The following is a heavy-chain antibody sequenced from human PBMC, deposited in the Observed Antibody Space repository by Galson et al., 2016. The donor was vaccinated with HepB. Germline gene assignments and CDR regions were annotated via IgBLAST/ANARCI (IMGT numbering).Heavy chain of an antibody. V-gene: IGHV3-7*03. D-gene: IGHD3-3*01. Sequence: SLRLSCAASGFSIRKYWMQWVRLVPGKGLEWVASISDDGGKTYHVDSVKGRFTISRDTAKNSLYLQMNSLRAEDTAVYFCARVITFYDLMDCWGQGAVVTVPS. CDR2: ISDDGGKT. CDR3: ARVITFYDLMDC. J-gene: IGHJ4*02. CDR1: GFSIRKYW.